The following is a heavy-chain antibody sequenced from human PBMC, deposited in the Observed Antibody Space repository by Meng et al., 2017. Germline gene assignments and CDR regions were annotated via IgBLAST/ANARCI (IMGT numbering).Heavy chain of an antibody. V-gene: IGHV4-4*02. D-gene: IGHD7-27*01. CDR1: GGSISSSNW. CDR2: IYHSGST. CDR3: ARDGRSWD. Sequence: VKLQGSAPGLVTPSGTLSLTCAVSGGSISSSNWWSWVRQPPGKGLEWIGEIYHSGSTNYNPSLKSRVTIPVDKSKNQFSLKLSSVTAADTAVYYCARDGRSWDWGQGTLVTVSS. J-gene: IGHJ4*02.